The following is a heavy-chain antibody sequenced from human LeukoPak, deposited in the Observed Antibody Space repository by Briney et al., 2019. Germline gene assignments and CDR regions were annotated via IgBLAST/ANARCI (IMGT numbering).Heavy chain of an antibody. CDR1: GFTFSSYS. CDR3: AIYGSGSYAFDI. CDR2: ISSSSSYI. Sequence: GGSLRLSCAASGFTFSSYSMNWVRQAPGKGLEWVSSISSSSSYINYADSVKGRFTISRGNAKNSLYLQMNSLRAEDTAVYYCAIYGSGSYAFDIWGQGTMVTVSS. V-gene: IGHV3-21*01. J-gene: IGHJ3*02. D-gene: IGHD3-10*01.